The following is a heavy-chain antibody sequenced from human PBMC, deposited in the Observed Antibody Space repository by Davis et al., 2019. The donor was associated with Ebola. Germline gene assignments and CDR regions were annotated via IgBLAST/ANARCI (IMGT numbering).Heavy chain of an antibody. J-gene: IGHJ4*02. CDR1: GYTLTSYH. Sequence: ASVKVSCKASGYTLTSYHIHWVRQAPGQGLEWMGMINPNDGRTIYAQKFQGRVTMTTDTSTTTVFMELTNLRSDDTAVYWCARGEGAPDFWGQGTLVTVSS. CDR2: INPNDGRT. CDR3: ARGEGAPDF. D-gene: IGHD1-26*01. V-gene: IGHV1-46*01.